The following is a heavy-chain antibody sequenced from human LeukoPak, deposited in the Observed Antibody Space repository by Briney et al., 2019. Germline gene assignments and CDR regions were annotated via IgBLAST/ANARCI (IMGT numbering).Heavy chain of an antibody. J-gene: IGHJ4*02. D-gene: IGHD2-15*01. V-gene: IGHV1-8*02. CDR3: ARVAPRRRGGDY. CDR1: GYTFTSYG. CDR2: VNPNSGNT. Sequence: LWASVKVSCKAPGYTFTSYGISWVRQAPGQGLEWMGWVNPNSGNTGYAQKFQGRVTMTRNTSISTAYMELSSLRSEDTAVYYCARVAPRRRGGDYWGQGTLVTVSS.